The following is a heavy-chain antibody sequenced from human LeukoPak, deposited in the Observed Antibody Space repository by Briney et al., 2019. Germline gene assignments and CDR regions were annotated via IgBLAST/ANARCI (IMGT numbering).Heavy chain of an antibody. Sequence: SETLSLTCTVSGGSISSYYWSWIRQPSGKGLEWIGYIYYSGSTYYNPSLKSRVTISVDRSKNQFSLKLSSVTAADTAVYYCAGALLNYYDSSGYLMGHFDYWGQGTLVTVSS. V-gene: IGHV4-59*12. CDR2: IYYSGST. CDR3: AGALLNYYDSSGYLMGHFDY. CDR1: GGSISSYY. D-gene: IGHD3-22*01. J-gene: IGHJ4*02.